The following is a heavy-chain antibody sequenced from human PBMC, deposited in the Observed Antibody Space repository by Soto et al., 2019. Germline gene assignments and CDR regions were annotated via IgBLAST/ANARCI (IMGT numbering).Heavy chain of an antibody. D-gene: IGHD3-10*01. V-gene: IGHV3-15*01. J-gene: IGHJ3*02. Sequence: GGSLRLSCAASGFTFSNAWMSWVRQAPGKGLEWVGRIKSKTDGGTTDYAAPVKGRFTISRDDSKNTLYLQMNSLKTEDTAVYYCTTDPPRILLWFGEAQANDAFDIWGQGTMVTVSS. CDR3: TTDPPRILLWFGEAQANDAFDI. CDR2: IKSKTDGGTT. CDR1: GFTFSNAW.